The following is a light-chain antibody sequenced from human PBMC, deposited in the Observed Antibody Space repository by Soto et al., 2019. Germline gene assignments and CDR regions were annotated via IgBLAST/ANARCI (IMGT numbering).Light chain of an antibody. CDR2: DVT. J-gene: IGLJ1*01. V-gene: IGLV2-23*02. CDR3: CSFALNSTYV. CDR1: RSDVGRYNL. Sequence: QSVLTQPASVSGSPGQSVTISCSGTRSDVGRYNLVSWYQQHPDKVPKLIIYDVTKRPSGISDRFSGSKSGNTASLTISGLQTEDEADYYCCSFALNSTYVFGSGTKVTVL.